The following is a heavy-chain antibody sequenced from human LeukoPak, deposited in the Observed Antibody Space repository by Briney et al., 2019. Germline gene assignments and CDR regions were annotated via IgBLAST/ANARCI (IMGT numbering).Heavy chain of an antibody. CDR3: AKSLRVVPAAYDY. V-gene: IGHV3-23*01. CDR1: GFTFSSYA. D-gene: IGHD2-2*01. CDR2: ISGSGGST. Sequence: PGGSLRLSCAASGFTFSSYAMSWVRQAPGKGLEWVSAISGSGGSTYYADSVKGQFTISRDNSKNTLYLQMNSLRAEDTAVYYCAKSLRVVPAAYDYWGQGTLVTVSS. J-gene: IGHJ4*02.